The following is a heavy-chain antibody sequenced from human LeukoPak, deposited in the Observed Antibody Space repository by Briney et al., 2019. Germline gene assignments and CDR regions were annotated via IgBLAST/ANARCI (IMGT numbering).Heavy chain of an antibody. CDR2: IYHSGST. V-gene: IGHV4-38-2*01. Sequence: PSETLSLTCAVSGYSISSGYYWGWIRQPPGKGLEWIGSIYHSGSTYYNPSLKSRVTISVDTSKNQFSRRLSSVTAADTAVYYCARGAIEAAVLGWFDPWGQGTLVTVSS. D-gene: IGHD6-13*01. J-gene: IGHJ5*02. CDR1: GYSISSGYY. CDR3: ARGAIEAAVLGWFDP.